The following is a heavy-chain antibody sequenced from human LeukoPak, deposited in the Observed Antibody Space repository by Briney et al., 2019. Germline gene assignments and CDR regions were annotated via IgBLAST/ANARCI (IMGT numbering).Heavy chain of an antibody. D-gene: IGHD1-26*01. CDR3: ARDGAVGATDLFDY. CDR1: GFTFSSYG. CDR2: IWYDGSNK. V-gene: IGHV3-33*01. Sequence: GGSLRLSCAASGFTFSSYGMHWVRRAPGKGLEWVAVIWYDGSNKYYADSVKGRFTISRDNSKDTLYLQMDSLRAEDTAVYYCARDGAVGATDLFDYWAREPWSPSPQ. J-gene: IGHJ4*02.